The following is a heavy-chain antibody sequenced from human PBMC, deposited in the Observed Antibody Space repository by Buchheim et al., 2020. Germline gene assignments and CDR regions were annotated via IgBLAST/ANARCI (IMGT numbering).Heavy chain of an antibody. CDR2: ISGSEGST. J-gene: IGHJ6*02. CDR3: AKDSPPNYDFWSGIKYGMDV. D-gene: IGHD3-3*01. Sequence: QLLESGGGLVQPGGSLRLSCAASGFTFRSYAMSWVRQAPGKGLEWVSTISGSEGSTFYADSVKGLVTLSRENSKNTLYLQMNSLRAEDTAVYYCAKDSPPNYDFWSGIKYGMDVWGQGTT. V-gene: IGHV3-23*01. CDR1: GFTFRSYA.